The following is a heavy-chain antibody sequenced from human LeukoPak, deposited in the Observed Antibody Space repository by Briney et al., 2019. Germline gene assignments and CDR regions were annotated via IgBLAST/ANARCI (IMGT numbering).Heavy chain of an antibody. J-gene: IGHJ4*02. CDR2: LYSGGGA. CDR3: VGQTHKDY. CDR1: GFTVSNSY. V-gene: IGHV3-53*01. Sequence: GGSLRLSCAASGFTVSNSYMSWVRQAPGKGLEWVSVLYSGGGAYYTDSVRGRFTISRDSSKNTLYLQMNSLRADDTAGYYCVGQTHKDYWGLGTLVTVSS.